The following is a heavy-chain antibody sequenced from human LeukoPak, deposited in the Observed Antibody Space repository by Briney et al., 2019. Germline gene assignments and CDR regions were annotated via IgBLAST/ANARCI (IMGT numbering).Heavy chain of an antibody. D-gene: IGHD6-13*01. CDR3: ARVGVITAAGTYDL. CDR1: GFSFNTFW. V-gene: IGHV3-74*01. Sequence: PGGSLRLSCEASGFSFNTFWMHWVRQAPGEGLVWVSRLNEDGGITDYADFAKGRFTISRDNAKNSLYLQMSSLRADDTAVYYCARVGVITAAGTYDLWGQGTLVTVSS. CDR2: LNEDGGIT. J-gene: IGHJ5*02.